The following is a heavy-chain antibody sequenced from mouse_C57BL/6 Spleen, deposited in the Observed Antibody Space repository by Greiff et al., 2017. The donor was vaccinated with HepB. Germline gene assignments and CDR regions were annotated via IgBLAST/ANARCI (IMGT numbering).Heavy chain of an antibody. D-gene: IGHD2-1*01. CDR2: INPYNGGT. CDR3: ARRGIYYGIREVDFDY. Sequence: EVQLQQSGPVLVKPGASVKMSCKASGYTFTDYYMNWVKQSHGKSLEWIGVINPYNGGTSYNQKFKGKATLTVDKSSSTAYMELNSLTSEDSAVNYCARRGIYYGIREVDFDYWGQGTTLTVSS. V-gene: IGHV1-19*01. CDR1: GYTFTDYY. J-gene: IGHJ2*01.